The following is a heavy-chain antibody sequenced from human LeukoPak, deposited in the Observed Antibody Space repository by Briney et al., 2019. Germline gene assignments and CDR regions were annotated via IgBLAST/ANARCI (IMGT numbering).Heavy chain of an antibody. V-gene: IGHV3-9*01. Sequence: GGSLRLSCAASGFTFDDYAMHWVRQAPGKGLEWVSGISWNSGSIGYADSVKGRFTISRDNAKNSLYLQMNSLRAEDTALYYCAKDVDGSGSTRLFDYWGQGTLVTVSS. J-gene: IGHJ4*02. D-gene: IGHD3-10*01. CDR2: ISWNSGSI. CDR3: AKDVDGSGSTRLFDY. CDR1: GFTFDDYA.